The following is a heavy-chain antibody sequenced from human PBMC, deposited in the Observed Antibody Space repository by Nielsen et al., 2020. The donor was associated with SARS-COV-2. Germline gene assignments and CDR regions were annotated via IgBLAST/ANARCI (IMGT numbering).Heavy chain of an antibody. CDR1: GFTFSSYE. CDR2: ISSAGSTT. D-gene: IGHD3-16*01. J-gene: IGHJ4*02. V-gene: IGHV3-48*03. Sequence: GESLKISCAASGFTFSSYEMYWVRRPPGRGLEWVSYISSAGSTTDYADSVKGRFTISRDDSKNSVFLQMNSLRAEDTALYYCARGEYSHFYWGQGTPVTVSS. CDR3: ARGEYSHFY.